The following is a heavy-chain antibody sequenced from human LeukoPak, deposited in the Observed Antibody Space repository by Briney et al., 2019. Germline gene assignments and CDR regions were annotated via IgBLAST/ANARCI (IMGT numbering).Heavy chain of an antibody. CDR1: GFTFSSYW. CDR2: ISSSSSLI. Sequence: PGGSLRLSCAASGFTFSSYWMSWVRQAPGRGLEWVSCISSSSSLIFYSDSVRGRFAISRDNAKNLLYLHMNSLRVEDTAVYYCAKVDRGDYSSSPVPYYNYYMNVWGKGTTVTVSS. V-gene: IGHV3-21*01. CDR3: AKVDRGDYSSSPVPYYNYYMNV. J-gene: IGHJ6*03. D-gene: IGHD6-13*01.